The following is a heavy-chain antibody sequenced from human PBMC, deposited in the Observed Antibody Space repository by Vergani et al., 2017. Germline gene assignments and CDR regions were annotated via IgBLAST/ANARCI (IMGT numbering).Heavy chain of an antibody. V-gene: IGHV1-2*02. CDR2: INPNRDGE. CDR1: GYLFTGYY. J-gene: IGHJ6*02. D-gene: IGHD3-10*01. Sequence: QAHLVQSGAEVRKPGASVKVSCKASGYLFTGYYIHWVRQAPGQGLEWMGWINPNRDGENYAQKFQGRVTMTRDTSISTAYMELSSLRSDDTAIYYCARIRGVLVRGAWDGMDVWGQGTLVTVSS. CDR3: ARIRGVLVRGAWDGMDV.